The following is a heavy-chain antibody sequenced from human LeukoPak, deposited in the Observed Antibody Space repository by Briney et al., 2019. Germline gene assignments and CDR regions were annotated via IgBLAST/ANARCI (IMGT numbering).Heavy chain of an antibody. CDR1: GFSFSGSW. Sequence: GGSLRLSCTASGFSFSGSWMSWVRQLPGKGLEWLADMNPDGSTIVYVDSVKGRFTISRNNAKNSVYLQMDGLRAEDTAIYYCARRYGGWGAFDIWGQGTVVTVSS. V-gene: IGHV3-7*03. CDR3: ARRYGGWGAFDI. D-gene: IGHD4-23*01. CDR2: MNPDGSTI. J-gene: IGHJ3*02.